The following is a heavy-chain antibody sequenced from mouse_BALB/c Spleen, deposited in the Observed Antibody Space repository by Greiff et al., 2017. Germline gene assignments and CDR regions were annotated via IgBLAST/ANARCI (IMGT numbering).Heavy chain of an antibody. J-gene: IGHJ4*01. CDR1: GYSITSDYA. V-gene: IGHV3-2*02. CDR3: ARNYGSSFKMDY. D-gene: IGHD1-1*01. CDR2: ISYSGST. Sequence: EVKLLESGPGLVKPSQSLSLTCTVTGYSITSDYAWNWIRQFPGNKLEWMGYISYSGSTSYNPSLKSRISITRDTSKNQFFLQLNSVTTEDTATYYCARNYGSSFKMDYWGQGTSVTVSS.